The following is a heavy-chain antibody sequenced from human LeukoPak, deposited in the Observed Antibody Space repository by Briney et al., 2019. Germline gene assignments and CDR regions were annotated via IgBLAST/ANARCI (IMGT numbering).Heavy chain of an antibody. CDR3: AREFYCSGGSCYGGWFDP. V-gene: IGHV4-59*01. CDR2: IYYSGST. Sequence: PSETLSLTCTVSGGSISSYYWSWIRQPPGKGLEWIGYIYYSGSTNYNPSLKSRVTISVDTSKNQFSLKLSSVTAADTAVYYCAREFYCSGGSCYGGWFDPWGQGTLVTVSS. CDR1: GGSISSYY. D-gene: IGHD2-15*01. J-gene: IGHJ5*02.